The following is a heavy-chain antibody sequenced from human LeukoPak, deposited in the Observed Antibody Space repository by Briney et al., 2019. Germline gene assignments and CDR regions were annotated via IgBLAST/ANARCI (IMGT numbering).Heavy chain of an antibody. CDR3: TTEDSYGDYFDY. V-gene: IGHV3-15*01. Sequence: PGGSLRLSCAASGFTFSNAWMSWVRQAPGKGLEWVGRIKSKTDGGTTDYAAPVKGRFTISRDDSKNTLYLQMNSLKTEDTAVYYCTTEDSYGDYFDYWGQGTLVTVSS. CDR2: IKSKTDGGTT. J-gene: IGHJ4*02. D-gene: IGHD5-18*01. CDR1: GFTFSNAW.